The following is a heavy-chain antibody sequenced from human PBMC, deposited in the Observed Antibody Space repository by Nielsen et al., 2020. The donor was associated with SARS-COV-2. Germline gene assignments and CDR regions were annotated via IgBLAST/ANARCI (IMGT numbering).Heavy chain of an antibody. D-gene: IGHD3-16*01. CDR3: ARDLPIMSAFGGVNSHAFDI. Sequence: SETLSLTCAVYGGSFSGYYWSWIRQPPGKGLEWIGYISYRGSTFYNPSLKSRVAMSVDTSKNHFSLKLTSVTAADTAVYYCARDLPIMSAFGGVNSHAFDIWGQGTMVTVSS. CDR1: GGSFSGYY. J-gene: IGHJ3*02. CDR2: ISYRGST. V-gene: IGHV4-34*09.